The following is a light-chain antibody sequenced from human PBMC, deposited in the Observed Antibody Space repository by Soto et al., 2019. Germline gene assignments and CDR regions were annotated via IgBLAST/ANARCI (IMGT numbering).Light chain of an antibody. V-gene: IGKV3-20*01. J-gene: IGKJ1*01. CDR1: QSVSSSY. Sequence: EIVLTQSPGTLSLCPGERAILSCMASQSVSSSYLAWYQQKPGQAPRLLIYGASSRATGIPDRFSGSGSGTDFTLTISRLEPKDFAVYYCQQYGSSVTFGQGTKVDIK. CDR2: GAS. CDR3: QQYGSSVT.